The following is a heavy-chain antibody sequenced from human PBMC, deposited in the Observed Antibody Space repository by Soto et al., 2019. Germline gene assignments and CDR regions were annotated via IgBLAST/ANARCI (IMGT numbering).Heavy chain of an antibody. D-gene: IGHD3-3*01. CDR2: ISSSSSTI. Sequence: GGLLRLSCAACGFSFSSYSMNWVRQAPGKGLEWVSYISSSSSTIYYADSVKGRFTISRDNAKNSLYLQMNSLRDEDTAVYYCARESRFLEWLSLNWFDPWGQGTLVTVSS. V-gene: IGHV3-48*02. J-gene: IGHJ5*02. CDR1: GFSFSSYS. CDR3: ARESRFLEWLSLNWFDP.